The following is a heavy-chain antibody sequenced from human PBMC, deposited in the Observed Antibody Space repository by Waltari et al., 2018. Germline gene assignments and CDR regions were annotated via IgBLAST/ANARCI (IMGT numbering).Heavy chain of an antibody. CDR2: IRSKIYGGTA. Sequence: EVQLLEYGGALVQPGGSLRRSCAAAGFTFSSNDLSCVREAPGKGREWVGFIRSKIYGGTAYYAASVKCRFTVSRDDSKSIAYLQIDSLKTEDTALYYCSRVSASGDGMDVWGQGTTVTVSS. J-gene: IGHJ6*02. CDR1: GFTFSSND. CDR3: SRVSASGDGMDV. D-gene: IGHD3-16*01. V-gene: IGHV3-49*04.